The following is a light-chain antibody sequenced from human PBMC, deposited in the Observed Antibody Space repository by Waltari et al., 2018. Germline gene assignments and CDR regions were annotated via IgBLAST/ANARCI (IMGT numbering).Light chain of an antibody. V-gene: IGKV1-5*03. CDR3: QQYDNYWT. J-gene: IGKJ1*01. Sequence: DIQMPQSPSTLSASIGDRVTITCRASQSITNWLAWYQQKPGKAPKLLIYKASNLESGVPSRFSGSGSGTEFTLTISSLQPDDFATYYGQQYDNYWTFGQGTKVEIK. CDR1: QSITNW. CDR2: KAS.